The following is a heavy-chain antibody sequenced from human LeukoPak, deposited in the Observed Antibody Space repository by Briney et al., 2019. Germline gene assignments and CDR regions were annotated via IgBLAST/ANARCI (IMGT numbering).Heavy chain of an antibody. D-gene: IGHD3-9*01. Sequence: ASVKVSCKASGYTFTSYGISWVRQAPGQGLEWMGWISAYNGNTNYAQKLQGRVTMTTDTSTSTAYMELRSLRSDDTAVYYCARDLVRYFDWSSFDPWGQGTLVTVSS. J-gene: IGHJ5*02. CDR1: GYTFTSYG. V-gene: IGHV1-18*01. CDR3: ARDLVRYFDWSSFDP. CDR2: ISAYNGNT.